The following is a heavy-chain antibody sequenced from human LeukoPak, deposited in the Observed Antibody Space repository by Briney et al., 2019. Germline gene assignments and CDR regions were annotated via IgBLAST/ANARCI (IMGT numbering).Heavy chain of an antibody. J-gene: IGHJ4*02. CDR3: ARGSSVSGFDF. Sequence: GASVKVSCKASGYTFTVHHMHWVRQAPGQGLEWIGWINPNSGGTNYAQKFQGRVTMTRDTSISTAYMELSSLRSDDTAVYYCARGSSVSGFDFWGQGTLVTVSS. CDR2: INPNSGGT. D-gene: IGHD5/OR15-5a*01. CDR1: GYTFTVHH. V-gene: IGHV1-2*02.